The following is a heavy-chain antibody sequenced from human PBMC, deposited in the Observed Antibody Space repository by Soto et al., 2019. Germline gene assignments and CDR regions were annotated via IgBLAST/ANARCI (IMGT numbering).Heavy chain of an antibody. D-gene: IGHD2-15*01. Sequence: SVKVSCKASGFTFTSSAVQWVRQARGQRLEWKGWIVVGSGNTNYAQKFQERVTITRDMSTSTSYMELSSLRSEDTAVYYCAAERFSRYCSGGSCYHDYWGQGTLVTVSS. CDR1: GFTFTSSA. CDR3: AAERFSRYCSGGSCYHDY. CDR2: IVVGSGNT. J-gene: IGHJ4*02. V-gene: IGHV1-58*01.